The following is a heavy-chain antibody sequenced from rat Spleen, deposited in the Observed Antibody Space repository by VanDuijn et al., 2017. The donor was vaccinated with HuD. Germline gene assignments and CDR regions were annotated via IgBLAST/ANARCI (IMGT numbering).Heavy chain of an antibody. CDR1: GFTFSDYG. CDR2: ISYGDSSGHSST. Sequence: EVQLVESGGGLVQPGRSLKLSCAASGFTFSDYGVAWVRQALTKGLEWVATISYGDSSGHSSTYYRDSVKGRFTISRDNAKSTLSLQMDSLRSEDAASCYCARGHYGYNDYFDYWGQGVMVTVSS. V-gene: IGHV5-29*01. CDR3: ARGHYGYNDYFDY. D-gene: IGHD1-9*01. J-gene: IGHJ2*01.